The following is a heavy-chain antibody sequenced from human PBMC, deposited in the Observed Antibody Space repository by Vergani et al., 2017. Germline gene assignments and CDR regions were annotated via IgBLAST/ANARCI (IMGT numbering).Heavy chain of an antibody. V-gene: IGHV1-69*04. J-gene: IGHJ4*02. Sequence: QVQLVQSGAEVKKPGSSVKVSCKASGGTFSSYAISWVRQAPGQGLEWMGRIIPILGIANYAQKFQGRVTITADKSTSPAYMELSSLRSEDTAVYYCARELITMVRGRLNSGLDYWGQGTLVTVSS. D-gene: IGHD3-10*01. CDR1: GGTFSSYA. CDR3: ARELITMVRGRLNSGLDY. CDR2: IIPILGIA.